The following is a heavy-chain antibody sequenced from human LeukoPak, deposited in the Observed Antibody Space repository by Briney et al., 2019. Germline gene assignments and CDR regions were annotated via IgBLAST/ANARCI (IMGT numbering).Heavy chain of an antibody. V-gene: IGHV3-30*18. Sequence: PGRSLRLSCVASGFTFSSCGMHWVRQAPGKGLEWVAVISYDGSNKYYADSVKGRFTISRDNSKNTLYLQMNSLRAEDTAVYYCAKDRAVVVVIATLDYWGQGTLVTVSS. CDR3: AKDRAVVVVIATLDY. CDR2: ISYDGSNK. J-gene: IGHJ4*02. CDR1: GFTFSSCG. D-gene: IGHD2-21*01.